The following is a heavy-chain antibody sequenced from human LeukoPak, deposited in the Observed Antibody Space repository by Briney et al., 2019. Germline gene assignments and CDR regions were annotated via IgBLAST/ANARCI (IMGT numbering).Heavy chain of an antibody. CDR2: IYHSGST. Sequence: PSETLSLTCAVSGGSISSSNWWSWVRQPPGKGLEWIGEIYHSGSTNYNPSLKSRVTISVDKSKNQFSLKLSSVTAADTAVYYCARETYGGYCSSTSCYKERYDAFDIWGQGTMVTVSS. V-gene: IGHV4-4*02. D-gene: IGHD2-2*02. CDR1: GGSISSSNW. CDR3: ARETYGGYCSSTSCYKERYDAFDI. J-gene: IGHJ3*02.